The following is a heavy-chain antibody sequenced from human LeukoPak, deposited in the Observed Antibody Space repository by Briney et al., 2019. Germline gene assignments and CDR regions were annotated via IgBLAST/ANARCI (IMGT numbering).Heavy chain of an antibody. CDR2: IIPIFGTA. Sequence: ASVKVSCKASGGTFSSYAISWVRQAPGQGLEWMGGIIPIFGTANYAQKFQGRVTITADESTSTAYMELSSLRSEDTAVYYCARGIQLWLNWFDPWGQGTLVTVSS. CDR1: GGTFSSYA. V-gene: IGHV1-69*01. CDR3: ARGIQLWLNWFDP. J-gene: IGHJ5*02. D-gene: IGHD5-18*01.